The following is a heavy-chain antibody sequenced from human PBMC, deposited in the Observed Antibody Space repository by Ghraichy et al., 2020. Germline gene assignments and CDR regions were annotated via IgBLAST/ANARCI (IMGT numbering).Heavy chain of an antibody. Sequence: ASVKVSCKASGYTFTSYDINWVRQATGQGLEWMGWMNPNSGNTGYAQKFQGRVTMTRNTSISTAYMELSSLRSEDTAVYYCARVYGSGSFPHYYYYYMDVWGKGTTVTVSS. CDR2: MNPNSGNT. CDR1: GYTFTSYD. V-gene: IGHV1-8*01. D-gene: IGHD3-10*01. CDR3: ARVYGSGSFPHYYYYYMDV. J-gene: IGHJ6*03.